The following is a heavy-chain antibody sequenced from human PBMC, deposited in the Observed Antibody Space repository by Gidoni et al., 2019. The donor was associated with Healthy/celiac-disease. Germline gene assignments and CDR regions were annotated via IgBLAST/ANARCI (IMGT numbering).Heavy chain of an antibody. J-gene: IGHJ3*02. CDR2: IWYDGSNK. D-gene: IGHD2-15*01. CDR3: ARAKVAGPRFLAFDI. CDR1: GFPFSSYG. V-gene: IGHV3-33*01. Sequence: QVQLVESGGGVVQPGRSLRLSCAASGFPFSSYGMDWVRQAPGKGLEWVAVIWYDGSNKYYADSVKGRFTISRDNSKNTLYLQMNSLRAEDTAVYYCARAKVAGPRFLAFDIWGQGTMVTVSS.